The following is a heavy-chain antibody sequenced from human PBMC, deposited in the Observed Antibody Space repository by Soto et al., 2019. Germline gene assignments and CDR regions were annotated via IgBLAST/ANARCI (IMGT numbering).Heavy chain of an antibody. Sequence: SLRLSCAVSGFTFSIYAMSWVRQAPGKGLEWVSTISGIGDSSYYADSVKGRFTVSRDKSKNTLYLQMNSLRAEDTALYFCARAAHRSSSGWYADLWGLGTLVTVSS. V-gene: IGHV3-23*01. J-gene: IGHJ5*02. D-gene: IGHD6-13*01. CDR3: ARAAHRSSSGWYADL. CDR2: ISGIGDSS. CDR1: GFTFSIYA.